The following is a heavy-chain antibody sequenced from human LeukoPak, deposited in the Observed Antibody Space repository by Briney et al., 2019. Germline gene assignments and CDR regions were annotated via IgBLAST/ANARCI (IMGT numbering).Heavy chain of an antibody. CDR3: LVRITAVTSDDY. CDR2: IWYDGSNK. Sequence: GGSLRLSCAASGFTFSSYGMHWVSQAPGKGLEWVAVIWYDGSNKYYSDSVKGRFTISRDDSKNTAYLQMNSLKTEDTAIYYCLVRITAVTSDDYWGQGTLVTVSS. CDR1: GFTFSSYG. D-gene: IGHD4-17*01. J-gene: IGHJ4*02. V-gene: IGHV3-33*01.